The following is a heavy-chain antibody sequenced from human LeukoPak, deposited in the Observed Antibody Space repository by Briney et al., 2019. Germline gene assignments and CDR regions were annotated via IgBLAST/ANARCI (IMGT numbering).Heavy chain of an antibody. CDR3: ARGHVGSYAYYYYYGMDV. CDR2: ISHSGST. V-gene: IGHV4-30-2*01. D-gene: IGHD2-8*01. J-gene: IGHJ6*02. CDR1: GGSISSGGYS. Sequence: SETLSLTCAVSGGSISSGGYSWSWIRQPPGKGLEWIGYISHSGSTSYNPSLKSRVTISVDTFKNQFSLKVRSVTAADTAVYYCARGHVGSYAYYYYYGMDVWGQGTTVTVSS.